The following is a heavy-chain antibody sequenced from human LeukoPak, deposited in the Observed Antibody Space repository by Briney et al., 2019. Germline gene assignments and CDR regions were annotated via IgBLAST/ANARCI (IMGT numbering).Heavy chain of an antibody. Sequence: SQTLSLICTVSGGSISSYYWSWIRQPPGKGLEWIGYIYYSGSTNYNPSLKSRVTTSVDTSKNQFSLKLSSVTAADTAVYYCASFPLPGGYSSGALDYWGQGTLVTVSS. CDR1: GGSISSYY. CDR2: IYYSGST. V-gene: IGHV4-59*01. J-gene: IGHJ4*02. D-gene: IGHD5-18*01. CDR3: ASFPLPGGYSSGALDY.